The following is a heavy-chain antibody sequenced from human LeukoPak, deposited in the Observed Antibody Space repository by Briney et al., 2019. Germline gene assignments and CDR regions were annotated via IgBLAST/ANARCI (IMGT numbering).Heavy chain of an antibody. D-gene: IGHD2-15*01. J-gene: IGHJ5*02. CDR3: ARDDKLGYCSGDSCVWFDP. CDR2: INPKTGAT. Sequence: ASVKVSCKASGYIFTGFYIHWVRQAPGQGPEWMGWINPKTGATKNAQNFQDRVTLTRDTSINTAYMELSSLRSDDTAVYYCARDDKLGYCSGDSCVWFDPWGQGTLVTVSS. CDR1: GYIFTGFY. V-gene: IGHV1-2*02.